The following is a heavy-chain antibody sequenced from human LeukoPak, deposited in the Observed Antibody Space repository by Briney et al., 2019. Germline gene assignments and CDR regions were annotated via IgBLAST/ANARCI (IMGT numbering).Heavy chain of an antibody. J-gene: IGHJ3*02. D-gene: IGHD2-21*02. Sequence: GGSLRLSCAASGFTFSSYGMHWVRQAPGKGLEWVAVIWYDGSNKYYADSVKGRFTISRDNSKNTLYLQMNSLRAEDTAVYYCARDQVDVWSLAYCGGDCYPVALVIWGQGTMVTVSS. CDR2: IWYDGSNK. V-gene: IGHV3-33*01. CDR3: ARDQVDVWSLAYCGGDCYPVALVI. CDR1: GFTFSSYG.